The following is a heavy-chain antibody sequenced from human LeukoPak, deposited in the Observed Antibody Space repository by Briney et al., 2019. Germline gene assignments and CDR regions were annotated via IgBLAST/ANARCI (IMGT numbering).Heavy chain of an antibody. CDR2: IKRKSDGGTT. V-gene: IGHV3-15*01. D-gene: IGHD1-14*01. CDR1: GLTFSNVW. J-gene: IGHJ4*02. Sequence: GSLRLSCAASGLTFSNVWMSWVRQAPGKGLEWVGRIKRKSDGGTTDYAAPVKGRFTISRDDSKNTLYLQMNSLKSEDTAVYYCTTELDVRPNHYWGQGTLVTVSS. CDR3: TTELDVRPNHY.